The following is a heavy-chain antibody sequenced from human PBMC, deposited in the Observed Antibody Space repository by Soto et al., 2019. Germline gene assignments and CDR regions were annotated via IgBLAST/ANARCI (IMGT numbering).Heavy chain of an antibody. CDR3: AREGYSGYDYGYFDY. D-gene: IGHD5-12*01. V-gene: IGHV3-33*01. CDR1: GFTFSSYG. CDR2: IWYDGSNK. J-gene: IGHJ4*02. Sequence: QVQLVESGGGVVQPGRSLRLSCAASGFTFSSYGMHWVRQAPGKGLEWVAVIWYDGSNKYYADSVKGRFTISRDNSKNTLYLQMNSLRAEDTAVYYCAREGYSGYDYGYFDYWGQGTLVTVSS.